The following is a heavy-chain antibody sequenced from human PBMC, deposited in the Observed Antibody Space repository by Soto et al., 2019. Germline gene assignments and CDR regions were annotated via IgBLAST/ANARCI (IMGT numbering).Heavy chain of an antibody. J-gene: IGHJ6*03. V-gene: IGHV3-74*01. CDR3: VRGGRLAYYMDV. CDR2: LNSGGSTT. D-gene: IGHD3-3*02. Sequence: GGSLRLSCAASEFKYSNHGMHWVRQAPGEGLVWVSRLNSGGSTTNYADSVKGRFTISRDNAKNTLYLQMNSLRAEDTAVYYCVRGGRLAYYMDVWGKGATVTVSS. CDR1: EFKYSNHG.